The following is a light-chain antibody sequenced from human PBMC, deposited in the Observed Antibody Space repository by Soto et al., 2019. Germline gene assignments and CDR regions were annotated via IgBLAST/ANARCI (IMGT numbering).Light chain of an antibody. CDR3: QQYGSSPT. Sequence: EVLMTQSPDTLYVSPGERVTLSCRASQSVSSDLAWYQHKPGQAPRLLIYGASSRATGIPDRFSGSGSGTDFTLTISRLEPEDFAVYYCQQYGSSPTFGQGTRLEIK. J-gene: IGKJ5*01. V-gene: IGKV3-20*01. CDR2: GAS. CDR1: QSVSSD.